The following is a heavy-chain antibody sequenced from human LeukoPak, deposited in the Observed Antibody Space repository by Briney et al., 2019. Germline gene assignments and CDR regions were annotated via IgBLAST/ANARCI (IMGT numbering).Heavy chain of an antibody. V-gene: IGHV3-66*01. CDR1: GFTVSSDY. Sequence: GGSLRLSCAASGFTVSSDYITWVRQAPGKGLEWVSVVYSGGETYYAESVKGRFTVSRDNPKNTVYLQMNSLRAEDTAVYFCARGGIAARPSDSWGQGTLVTVSS. CDR3: ARGGIAARPSDS. J-gene: IGHJ4*02. D-gene: IGHD6-6*01. CDR2: VYSGGET.